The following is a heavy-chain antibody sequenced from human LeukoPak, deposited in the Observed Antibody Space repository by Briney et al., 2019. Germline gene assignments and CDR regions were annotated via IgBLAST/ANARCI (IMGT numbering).Heavy chain of an antibody. CDR1: GGTFSSYA. V-gene: IGHV1-69*05. D-gene: IGHD3-3*01. CDR2: IIPIFGTA. J-gene: IGHJ6*03. Sequence: SAKVSCKASGGTFSSYAISWVRQAPGQGLEWMGGIIPIFGTANYAQKFQGRVTITTDESTSTAYMELSSLRSEDTAVYYCARMVRGIGESITIFGVVTPYYYYYMDVWGKGTTVTVSS. CDR3: ARMVRGIGESITIFGVVTPYYYYYMDV.